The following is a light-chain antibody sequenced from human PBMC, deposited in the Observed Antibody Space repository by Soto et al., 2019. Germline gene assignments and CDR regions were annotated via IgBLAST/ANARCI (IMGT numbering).Light chain of an antibody. Sequence: DIQMTQSPSTLSASVGDRVTITCRASQSISSYLNWYQQTPGTAPKLLIYAASSLQSGVPSRFSGGASGTVFTLTISSLQPEYVATYYCQQSYSTLTFGGGTKVDI. CDR1: QSISSY. CDR3: QQSYSTLT. V-gene: IGKV1-39*01. CDR2: AAS. J-gene: IGKJ4*01.